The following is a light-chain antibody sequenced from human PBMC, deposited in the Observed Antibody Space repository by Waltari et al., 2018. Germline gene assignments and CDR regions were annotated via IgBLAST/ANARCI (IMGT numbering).Light chain of an antibody. V-gene: IGKV1-5*03. CDR3: QQYNSFWT. CDR1: QSIGRW. J-gene: IGKJ1*01. CDR2: KAS. Sequence: DIQMTQSPSTLSAFVGDRVTITCRASQSIGRWLAWYQQKPGKAPKLLIYKASTLESGVPSRFSGRGSGTEFTLTISSLQPDDFATYHCQQYNSFWTFGQGTNVEIK.